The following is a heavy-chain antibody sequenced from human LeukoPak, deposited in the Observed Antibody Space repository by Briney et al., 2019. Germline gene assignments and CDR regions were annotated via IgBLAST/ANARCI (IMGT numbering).Heavy chain of an antibody. CDR2: VIPIFGTA. CDR1: GGTFSSYA. CDR3: ARGPYGDYGFFDY. Sequence: SVKVSCKASGGTFSSYAISWVRQAPGQGLEWMGRVIPIFGTANYAQKFQGRVTITTDESTSTAYLELSILRSEDTAVYYCARGPYGDYGFFDYWGQGTLVTVSS. J-gene: IGHJ4*02. V-gene: IGHV1-69*05. D-gene: IGHD4-17*01.